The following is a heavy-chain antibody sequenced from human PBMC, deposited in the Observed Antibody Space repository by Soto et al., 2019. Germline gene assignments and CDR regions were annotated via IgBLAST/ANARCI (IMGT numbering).Heavy chain of an antibody. CDR3: AKGVPGIAVAGTGYFQH. CDR2: ISGSGDTT. Sequence: LKVSGAASEFTSSSYALSCFRQAPGQWLEWVSGISGSGDTTYYADSVKGRFTISRDNSKNTLYLQMHSLRAEDTAVYYCAKGVPGIAVAGTGYFQHWGQGTLVTVSS. J-gene: IGHJ1*01. CDR1: EFTSSSYA. V-gene: IGHV3-23*01. D-gene: IGHD6-19*01.